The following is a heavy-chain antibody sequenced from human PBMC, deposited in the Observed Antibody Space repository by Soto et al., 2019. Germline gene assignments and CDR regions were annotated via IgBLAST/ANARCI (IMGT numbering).Heavy chain of an antibody. V-gene: IGHV3-30*18. CDR3: EKAFESLFDY. CDR1: GYSFSNYG. CDR2: ISYDGSNK. D-gene: IGHD3-9*01. Sequence: PGGSLRLSCVVSGYSFSNYGMHWIRQPPGKGLEWVAVISYDGSNKYYADSVKGRFTISRDNSKNTLYLQMNSLRAEDTAVYYCEKAFESLFDYWGQGTLVTVSS. J-gene: IGHJ4*02.